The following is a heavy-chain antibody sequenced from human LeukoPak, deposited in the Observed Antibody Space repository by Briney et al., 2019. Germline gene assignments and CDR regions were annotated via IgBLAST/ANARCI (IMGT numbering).Heavy chain of an antibody. D-gene: IGHD3-16*01. CDR3: ARSEGDRKYYYYYYGMDV. Sequence: ASVTVSCKASGYTFTSYYMHWVRQAPGQGLEWMGIINPSGGSTSYAQKFQGRVTMTRDTSTSTVYMELSSLRSEDTAVYYCARSEGDRKYYYYYYGMDVWGQGTTVTVSS. CDR1: GYTFTSYY. CDR2: INPSGGST. V-gene: IGHV1-46*01. J-gene: IGHJ6*02.